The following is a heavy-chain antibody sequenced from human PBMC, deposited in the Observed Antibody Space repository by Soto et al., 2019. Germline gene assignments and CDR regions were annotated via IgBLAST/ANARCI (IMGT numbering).Heavy chain of an antibody. CDR1: CGSISIYY. CDR2: IYYSGST. D-gene: IGHD2-2*01. V-gene: IGHV4-59*01. J-gene: IGHJ4*02. Sequence: SETLSLTCTVSCGSISIYYWSWIRQPPGKGLEWIGYIYYSGSTNYNPSLKSRVTISVDTSKNQFSLKLSSVTAADTAVYYCARGRLVPAVNFDYWGLGTLVTVSS. CDR3: ARGRLVPAVNFDY.